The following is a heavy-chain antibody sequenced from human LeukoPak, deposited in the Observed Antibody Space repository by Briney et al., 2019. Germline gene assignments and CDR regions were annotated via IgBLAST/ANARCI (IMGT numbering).Heavy chain of an antibody. CDR3: ARVRAQYYYDSSGYYYVMWFDY. CDR1: GGSFSGYY. D-gene: IGHD3-22*01. V-gene: IGHV4-34*01. J-gene: IGHJ4*02. CDR2: INHSGST. Sequence: SETLSLTCAVYGGSFSGYYWSWIRQPPGKGLEWIGEINHSGSTNYNPSLKSRVTISVDTSKNQFSLKLSSVTAADTAVYYCARVRAQYYYDSSGYYYVMWFDYWGQGTLVTVSS.